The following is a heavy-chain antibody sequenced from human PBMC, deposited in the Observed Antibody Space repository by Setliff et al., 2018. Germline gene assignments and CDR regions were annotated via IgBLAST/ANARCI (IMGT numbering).Heavy chain of an antibody. J-gene: IGHJ6*02. CDR2: IYTSGST. Sequence: PSETLSLTCTVSGDSITSGSVYWSWIRQPAGKGLEWIGRIYTSGSTNYNPSLKSRVTMSVDTSKNQFSLKLSSVTAADTAVYYCARDLSSSFWAPPVYYYYGMDVWGQGTTVTVSS. CDR3: ARDLSSSFWAPPVYYYYGMDV. D-gene: IGHD6-6*01. V-gene: IGHV4-61*02. CDR1: GDSITSGSVY.